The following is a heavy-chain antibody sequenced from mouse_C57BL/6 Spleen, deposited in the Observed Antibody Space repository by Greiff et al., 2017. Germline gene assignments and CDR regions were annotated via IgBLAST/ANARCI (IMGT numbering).Heavy chain of an antibody. Sequence: VQLQQSGAELVRPGTSVKVSCKASGYAFTNYLIAWVKQRPGQGLEWIGVINPGSGGTNYNEKLKGTATLTADKSSSIAYMQLSSLTSEDSAVSFCAGDYYGSSPDYWGQGTTLTVSS. D-gene: IGHD1-1*01. CDR3: AGDYYGSSPDY. J-gene: IGHJ2*01. CDR1: GYAFTNYL. CDR2: INPGSGGT. V-gene: IGHV1-54*01.